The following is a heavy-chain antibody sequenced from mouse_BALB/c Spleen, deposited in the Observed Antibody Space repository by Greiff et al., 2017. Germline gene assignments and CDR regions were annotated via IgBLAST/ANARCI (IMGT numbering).Heavy chain of an antibody. D-gene: IGHD2-3*01. CDR3: ARDDVYSFDY. Sequence: EVKVVESGGGLVKPGGSLKLSCAASGFTFSSYAMSWVRQSPEKRLEWVAEISSGGSSTYYPDTVTGRFTISRDNAKNTLYLEMSSLRSEDTAMYYCARDDVYSFDYWGQGTTLTVSS. J-gene: IGHJ2*01. CDR2: ISSGGSST. CDR1: GFTFSSYA. V-gene: IGHV5-9-4*01.